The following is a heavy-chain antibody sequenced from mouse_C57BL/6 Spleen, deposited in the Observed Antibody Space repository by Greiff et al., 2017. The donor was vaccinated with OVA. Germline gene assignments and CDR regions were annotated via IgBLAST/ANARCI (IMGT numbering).Heavy chain of an antibody. V-gene: IGHV1-19*01. D-gene: IGHD2-3*01. Sequence: VQLQQSGPVLVKPGASVKMSCKASGYTFTDYYMNWVKQSHGKSLEWIGVINPYNGGTSYNQKFKGKATLTVDKSSSTAYMELNSLTSEDSAVYYCARVMGAFDYWGQGTTLTVSS. CDR1: GYTFTDYY. CDR2: INPYNGGT. CDR3: ARVMGAFDY. J-gene: IGHJ2*01.